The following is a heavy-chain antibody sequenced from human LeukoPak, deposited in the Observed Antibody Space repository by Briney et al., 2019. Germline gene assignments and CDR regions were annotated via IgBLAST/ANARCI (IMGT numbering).Heavy chain of an antibody. CDR3: ARIGGAARPWGATPYYYYYYMDV. CDR1: GGSFSGYY. Sequence: PSETLSLTCAVYGGSFSGYYWSWIRQPPGKGLEWIGEINHSGSTNYNPSLKSRVTISVDTSKNQFSLKLSSVTAADTAVYYCARIGGAARPWGATPYYYYYYMDVWGKGTTVTVSS. D-gene: IGHD6-6*01. J-gene: IGHJ6*03. CDR2: INHSGST. V-gene: IGHV4-34*01.